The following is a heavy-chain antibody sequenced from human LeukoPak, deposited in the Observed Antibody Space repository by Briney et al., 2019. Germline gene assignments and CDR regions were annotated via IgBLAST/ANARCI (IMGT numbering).Heavy chain of an antibody. CDR3: ARTLFFGVPLNCFDP. D-gene: IGHD3-3*01. Sequence: GGSLRLSCAASGFNFSSYNMNWVRQAPGKGLEWVSSISSSSSYIYYADSVKDRFTISRDNAKNSLYLQMNSLRAEDTAVYYCARTLFFGVPLNCFDPWGQGTLVTVSS. J-gene: IGHJ5*02. V-gene: IGHV3-21*01. CDR2: ISSSSSYI. CDR1: GFNFSSYN.